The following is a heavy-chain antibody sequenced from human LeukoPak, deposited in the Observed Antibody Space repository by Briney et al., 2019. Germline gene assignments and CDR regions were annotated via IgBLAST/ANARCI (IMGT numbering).Heavy chain of an antibody. CDR1: GFTFDDYG. J-gene: IGHJ4*02. Sequence: PGGSLRLSCAASGFTFDDYGMSWVRQAPGKGLEWVSGINWNGGSTGYADSVKGRFTISRDNAKNSLYLQMNSLRAEDTAVYYCARADFSSSWPREDYWGQGTLVTVSS. CDR3: ARADFSSSWPREDY. D-gene: IGHD6-13*01. V-gene: IGHV3-20*04. CDR2: INWNGGST.